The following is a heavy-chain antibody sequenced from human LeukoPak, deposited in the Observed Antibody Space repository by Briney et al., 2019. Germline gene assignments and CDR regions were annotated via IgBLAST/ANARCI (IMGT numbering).Heavy chain of an antibody. CDR2: IRSISSYI. Sequence: PGGSLRLSCAASGFTFSSYSMNWVRQAPGKGLEWVSSIRSISSYIYYADSVKGRFTISRDNAKNSLYLQMNSLRAEDTAVYYCARDFDYYDSSGYYAGFDYWGQGTLVTVSS. J-gene: IGHJ4*02. V-gene: IGHV3-21*01. CDR3: ARDFDYYDSSGYYAGFDY. CDR1: GFTFSSYS. D-gene: IGHD3-22*01.